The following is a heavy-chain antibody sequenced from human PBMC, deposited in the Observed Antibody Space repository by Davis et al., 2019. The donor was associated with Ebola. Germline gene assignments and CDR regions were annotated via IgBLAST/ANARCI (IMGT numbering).Heavy chain of an antibody. CDR3: ARGLMKLGPFGY. D-gene: IGHD7-27*01. CDR1: GFTVSSNY. Sequence: GESLKIPCAASGFTVSSNYMSRVRQAPGKGREWVSVIYSGGSTYYADSVKGRFTLPRDNSKNTLDLQMNSLRAEDTAVYYCARGLMKLGPFGYWGQGTLVTVSS. CDR2: IYSGGST. J-gene: IGHJ4*02. V-gene: IGHV3-53*01.